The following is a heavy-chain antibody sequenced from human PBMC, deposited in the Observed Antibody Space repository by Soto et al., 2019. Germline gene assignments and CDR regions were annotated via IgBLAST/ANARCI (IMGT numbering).Heavy chain of an antibody. Sequence: HVQLQESGPGLVKPSGTLSLTCAVSDDSIRRSNWWSWVRQPPGKGLEWIGEIHQSGFTNYNPSLESRVTISIDTSKTQFSLKVTSVTAADTAVYYCAKGSDYRTDPWGQGTLVTVSS. D-gene: IGHD4-4*01. CDR1: DDSIRRSNW. CDR2: IHQSGFT. CDR3: AKGSDYRTDP. V-gene: IGHV4-4*02. J-gene: IGHJ5*02.